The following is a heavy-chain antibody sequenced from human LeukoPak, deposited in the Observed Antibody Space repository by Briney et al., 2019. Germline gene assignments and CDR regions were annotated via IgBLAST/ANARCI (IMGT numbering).Heavy chain of an antibody. V-gene: IGHV3-66*01. D-gene: IGHD6-19*01. CDR2: IFSDGNT. Sequence: TGGSLRHSCAVSGFAVSSNCMNWVRQAPGKGLEWVSVIFSDGNTYYADSVKGRFTISRDNSKNTLYLHMDSLIAEDTAVYYCASLCGGSSAYWGQGTLVTVSS. CDR3: ASLCGGSSAY. CDR1: GFAVSSNC. J-gene: IGHJ4*02.